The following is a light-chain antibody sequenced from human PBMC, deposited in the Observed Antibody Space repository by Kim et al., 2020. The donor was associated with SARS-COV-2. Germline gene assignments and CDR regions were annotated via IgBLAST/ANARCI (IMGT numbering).Light chain of an antibody. V-gene: IGLV3-27*01. J-gene: IGLJ3*02. Sequence: SYELTQPSSVSVSPGQTATITCSGDILAKKYARWFQQKPGQAPVVVIYKDTERPSGIPERFSGSSSGTTVTLTISGAQVDDEADYYCYSASDNDRVFGGGTKLTVL. CDR1: ILAKKY. CDR3: YSASDNDRV. CDR2: KDT.